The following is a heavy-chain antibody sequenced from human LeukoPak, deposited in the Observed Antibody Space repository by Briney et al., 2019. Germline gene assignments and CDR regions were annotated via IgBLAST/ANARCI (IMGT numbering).Heavy chain of an antibody. CDR3: ARQGGYDYVWGSYRYYYYYYMDV. J-gene: IGHJ6*03. V-gene: IGHV1-8*01. D-gene: IGHD3-16*02. CDR2: MNPNSGNT. Sequence: ASVKVSCKASGYTFTSYDINWVRQATGQGLEWMGWMNPNSGNTGYAQKLQGRVTMTRNTSISTAYMELSSLRSEDTAVYYCARQGGYDYVWGSYRYYYYYYMDVWGKGTTVTISS. CDR1: GYTFTSYD.